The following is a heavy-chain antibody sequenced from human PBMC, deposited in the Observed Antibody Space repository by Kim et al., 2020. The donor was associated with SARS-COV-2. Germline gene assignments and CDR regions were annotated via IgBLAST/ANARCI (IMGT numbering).Heavy chain of an antibody. V-gene: IGHV3-23*01. CDR3: MKGGWGWIWDH. CDR1: GFTFIGHA. J-gene: IGHJ4*02. Sequence: GGSLRLSCTTSGFTFIGHAMSWVRQAPGQGLECVSSIDGSDGTTYYVDSVKGRFTISRDDAKNTLYLQMRALRADDTATYYCMKGGWGWIWDHWGQGTLVTVSS. CDR2: IDGSDGTT. D-gene: IGHD2-2*03.